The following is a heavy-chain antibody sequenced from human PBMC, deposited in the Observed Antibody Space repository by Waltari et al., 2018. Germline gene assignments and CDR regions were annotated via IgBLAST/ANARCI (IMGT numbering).Heavy chain of an antibody. CDR3: ATDGPYYDFWGGYYYYGMDV. J-gene: IGHJ6*02. CDR2: FEPEDGET. Sequence: QVQLVQSGAEVKKPGATETVSCRVSGCSPTYLSMHWLRKPAENGTGWMEGFEPEDGETIYAQKCQGRVTMTEDTSTDTAYMALSRLRSEDTAVYYCATDGPYYDFWGGYYYYGMDVWGQGTTVTVSS. V-gene: IGHV1-24*01. D-gene: IGHD3-3*01. CDR1: GCSPTYLS.